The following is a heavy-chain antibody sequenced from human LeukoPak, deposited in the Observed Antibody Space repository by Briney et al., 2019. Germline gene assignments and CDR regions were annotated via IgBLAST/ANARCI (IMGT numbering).Heavy chain of an antibody. V-gene: IGHV3-48*03. CDR2: ISSSGSTI. J-gene: IGHJ6*02. CDR1: GFTFSSYE. CDR3: ARAMYYYDSSGYYYWAYYYYGMDV. D-gene: IGHD3-22*01. Sequence: GGSLRLSCAASGFTFSSYEMNWVRQAPGKGLEWVSYISSSGSTIYYADSVKGRFTISRDNSKNSLYRQMNSLRAEDTAVYYCARAMYYYDSSGYYYWAYYYYGMDVWGQGTTVTVSS.